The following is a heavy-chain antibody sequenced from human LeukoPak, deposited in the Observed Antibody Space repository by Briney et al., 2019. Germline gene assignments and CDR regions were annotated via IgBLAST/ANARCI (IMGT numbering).Heavy chain of an antibody. CDR1: EFSVGSNY. J-gene: IGHJ3*02. Sequence: GGSLRLSCAASEFSVGSNYMTWVRQAPGKGLEWVSLIYSGGSTYYADSVKGRFTISRDNSKNKLYLQMNSLRAEDTAVYYCTTLEYDSSGYLGDAFDIWGQGTMVTVSS. D-gene: IGHD3-22*01. CDR3: TTLEYDSSGYLGDAFDI. V-gene: IGHV3-66*04. CDR2: IYSGGST.